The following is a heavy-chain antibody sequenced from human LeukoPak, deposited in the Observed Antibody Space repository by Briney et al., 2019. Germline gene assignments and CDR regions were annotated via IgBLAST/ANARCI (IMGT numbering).Heavy chain of an antibody. Sequence: GGSLRLSCAASGFTFSSYAMHWVRQAPGKGLEWVAVISYDGSNKYYADSVKGRFTISRDNSKNTLYLQMNSLRAEDTAVYYCARDVEYSYGSDAFDIWGQGTMVTVSS. J-gene: IGHJ3*02. V-gene: IGHV3-30-3*01. D-gene: IGHD5-18*01. CDR1: GFTFSSYA. CDR2: ISYDGSNK. CDR3: ARDVEYSYGSDAFDI.